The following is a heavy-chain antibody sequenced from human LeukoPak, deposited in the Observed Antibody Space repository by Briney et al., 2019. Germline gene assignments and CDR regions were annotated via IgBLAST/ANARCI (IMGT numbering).Heavy chain of an antibody. CDR1: GGSISSYY. CDR3: ARVRDYDILTGYYNMHAFDI. Sequence: SETLSLTCTVSGGSISSYYWSWIRQPPGKGLEWIGYIYYSGSTNYNPSLKSRVTISVDTSKNQFSLKLSSVTAADTAVYYCARVRDYDILTGYYNMHAFDIWGQGTMVTVSS. V-gene: IGHV4-59*01. CDR2: IYYSGST. J-gene: IGHJ3*02. D-gene: IGHD3-9*01.